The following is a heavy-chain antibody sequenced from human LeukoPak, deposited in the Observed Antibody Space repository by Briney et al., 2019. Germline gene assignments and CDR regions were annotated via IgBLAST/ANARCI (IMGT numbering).Heavy chain of an antibody. V-gene: IGHV3-9*01. J-gene: IGHJ4*02. CDR2: ISWNSGSI. CDR1: GFTFDDYA. CDR3: ARGGATFDY. Sequence: GRSLRLSCAASGFTFDDYAMHWVRQAPGKGLEWVSGISWNSGSIGYADSVKGRFTISRDNAKNSLYLQMNSLRAEDTAVYYCARGGATFDYWGQGTLVTVSS. D-gene: IGHD1-26*01.